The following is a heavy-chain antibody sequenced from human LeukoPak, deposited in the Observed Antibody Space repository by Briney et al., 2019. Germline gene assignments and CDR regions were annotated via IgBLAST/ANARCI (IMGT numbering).Heavy chain of an antibody. J-gene: IGHJ4*02. V-gene: IGHV3-30*03. CDR3: ARDLRGSYSVDY. Sequence: GRSLRLSCTASGFTFSAYNIHWVRQAPGKGLEWVAIVLYDGSDSYFADSVKGQFTISRDNSKNTLSLQMDSLRADDTAVYFCARDLRGSYSVDYWGQGTLVTVSS. D-gene: IGHD1-26*01. CDR1: GFTFSAYN. CDR2: VLYDGSDS.